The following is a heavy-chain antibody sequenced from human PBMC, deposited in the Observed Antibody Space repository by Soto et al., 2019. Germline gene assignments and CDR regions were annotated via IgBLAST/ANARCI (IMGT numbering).Heavy chain of an antibody. CDR1: GFTFRNYN. Sequence: GGSLRLSCAASGFTFRNYNMNWVRQAPGKGLEWVSHISIGGSTIDYADSVKGRFTISRDNSENTLYLQMNSLRDEDTAVYYSAKGNSTNCLGYFDSWGQGALVTVSS. V-gene: IGHV3-48*02. D-gene: IGHD6-13*01. CDR3: AKGNSTNCLGYFDS. J-gene: IGHJ4*02. CDR2: ISIGGSTI.